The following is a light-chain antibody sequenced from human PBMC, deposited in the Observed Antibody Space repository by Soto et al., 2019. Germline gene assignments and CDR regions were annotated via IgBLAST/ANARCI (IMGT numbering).Light chain of an antibody. Sequence: QSALTQPASVSGSPGQSITISCTGTSSDVGGYNYVSWYQQHPGKAPTLMIYDVSNRPSGVSNRFSGSKSGNTASLTISGLQAEDEADYYCRSYTSSSTPVFGGGTKLTVL. CDR2: DVS. J-gene: IGLJ2*01. CDR3: RSYTSSSTPV. V-gene: IGLV2-14*01. CDR1: SSDVGGYNY.